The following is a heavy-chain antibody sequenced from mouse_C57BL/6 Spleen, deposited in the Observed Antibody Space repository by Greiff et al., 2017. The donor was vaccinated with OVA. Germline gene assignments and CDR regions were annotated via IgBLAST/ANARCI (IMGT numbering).Heavy chain of an antibody. Sequence: EVQRVESGGGLVKPGGSLKLSCAASGFTFCSYIMSWVRQTPEKRLEWVATISGGGGNTYYPDSVKGRFTISRDNAKNTLYLQMSSLRSEDTALYYCARSSYDYSTAFAYWGQGTLVTVSA. CDR2: ISGGGGNT. CDR3: ARSSYDYSTAFAY. D-gene: IGHD2-4*01. V-gene: IGHV5-9*01. J-gene: IGHJ3*01. CDR1: GFTFCSYI.